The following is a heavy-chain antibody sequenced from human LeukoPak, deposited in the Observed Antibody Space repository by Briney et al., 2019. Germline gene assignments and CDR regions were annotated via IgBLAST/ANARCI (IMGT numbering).Heavy chain of an antibody. CDR3: ARAVGTSRNFFDY. V-gene: IGHV4-39*07. CDR1: GGSISSSSFY. Sequence: PSETLSLTCTVSGGSISSSSFYWAWIRQPPGKGLEWIGSVYYSGTAYYNPSLKSRVTISVDTSKNQFSLNLSSVTAADTSMYYCARAVGTSRNFFDYWGQGTLVTVSS. J-gene: IGHJ4*02. D-gene: IGHD4-23*01. CDR2: VYYSGTA.